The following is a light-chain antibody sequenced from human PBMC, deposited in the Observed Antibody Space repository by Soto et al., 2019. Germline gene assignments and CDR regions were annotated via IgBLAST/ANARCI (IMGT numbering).Light chain of an antibody. J-gene: IGLJ1*01. Sequence: QSVLTQPPSVSAAPGQTVTISCSGSNSNIGNNYVSWYQRLPGTAPQLLFYDNNKPPSGIPDRFSGSKSGTSATLGITGLQPGDEADYYCGTWDSSLSADVFGTGTKLTVL. CDR2: DNN. V-gene: IGLV1-51*01. CDR1: NSNIGNNY. CDR3: GTWDSSLSADV.